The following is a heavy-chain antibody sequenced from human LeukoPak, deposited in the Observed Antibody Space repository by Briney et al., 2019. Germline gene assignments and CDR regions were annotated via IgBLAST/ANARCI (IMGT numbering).Heavy chain of an antibody. Sequence: ASVKVSCKASGYTFTNYYLHWVRQAPGQGLGWMGIIHPSGGSTAYAQKFQGRVTMTRDTSTSTVYMELSSLRSEDTAVYYRARDSTTSSLADPWGQGTLVTVSS. CDR3: ARDSTTSSLADP. CDR1: GYTFTNYY. D-gene: IGHD2-2*01. V-gene: IGHV1-46*01. J-gene: IGHJ5*02. CDR2: IHPSGGST.